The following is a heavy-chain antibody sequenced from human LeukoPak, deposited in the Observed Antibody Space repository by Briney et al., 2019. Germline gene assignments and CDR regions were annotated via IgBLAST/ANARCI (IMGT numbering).Heavy chain of an antibody. J-gene: IGHJ6*04. D-gene: IGHD3-10*02. CDR3: AELGITMIGGV. Sequence: QSGGSLRLSCAASGFTFSSHGMSWVRQAPGKGLEWVAVISYDGSNKYYADSVKGRFTISRDNSKNTLYLQMNSLRAEDTAVYYCAELGITMIGGVWGKGTTVTISS. CDR1: GFTFSSHG. CDR2: ISYDGSNK. V-gene: IGHV3-30*18.